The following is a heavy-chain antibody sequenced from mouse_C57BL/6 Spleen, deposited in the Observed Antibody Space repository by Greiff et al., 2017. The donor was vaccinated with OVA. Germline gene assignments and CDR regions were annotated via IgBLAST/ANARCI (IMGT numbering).Heavy chain of an antibody. D-gene: IGHD2-3*01. CDR1: GYTFTSSW. V-gene: IGHV1-74*01. J-gene: IGHJ1*03. CDR3: AIKRGPDGYYGYFDV. CDR2: IHPSDSDT. Sequence: QVQLQQPGAELVKPGASVKVSCKASGYTFTSSWMHWVKQRPGQGLEWIGRIHPSDSDTNYNQKFKGKATLTVDKSSSTAYMQLSSLTSEDSAVYYCAIKRGPDGYYGYFDVWGTGTTVTVSS.